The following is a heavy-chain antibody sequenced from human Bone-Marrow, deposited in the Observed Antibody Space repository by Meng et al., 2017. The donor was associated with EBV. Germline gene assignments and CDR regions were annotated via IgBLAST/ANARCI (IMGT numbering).Heavy chain of an antibody. CDR2: INPNSGGT. Sequence: QVPLLQSRAAVRKPGASVKVSCKASGYTFTGYYMHWVRQAPGQGLEWMGRINPNSGGTNYAQKFQGRVTMTRDTSISTAYMELSRLRSDDTAVYYCARDLVRGVYNWFDPWGQGTLVTVSS. J-gene: IGHJ5*02. CDR1: GYTFTGYY. D-gene: IGHD3-10*01. V-gene: IGHV1-2*06. CDR3: ARDLVRGVYNWFDP.